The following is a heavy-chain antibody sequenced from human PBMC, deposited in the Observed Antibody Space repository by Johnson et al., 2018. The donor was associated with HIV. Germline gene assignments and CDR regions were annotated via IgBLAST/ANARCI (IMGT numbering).Heavy chain of an antibody. CDR1: GFTFSSYG. V-gene: IGHV3-30*02. J-gene: IGHJ3*01. D-gene: IGHD3-9*01. Sequence: HVQLVESGGGVVQPGGSLRLSCAASGFTFSSYGMHWVRQAPGKGLEWVAFIRYDGSNKYYADSVKGRSTISRDNSKNTLYLQMNSLSAEDTAVYYCARDRRFYDVLTSSSCPTFDLWGQGTMVTVSS. CDR3: ARDRRFYDVLTSSSCPTFDL. CDR2: IRYDGSNK.